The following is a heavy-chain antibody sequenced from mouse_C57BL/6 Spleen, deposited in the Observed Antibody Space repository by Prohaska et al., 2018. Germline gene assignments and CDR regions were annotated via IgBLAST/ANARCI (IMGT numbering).Heavy chain of an antibody. V-gene: IGHV1-80*01. D-gene: IGHD6-5*01. J-gene: IGHJ4*01. Sequence: VLMQQPGAELVKPGASVKISCKASGYAFSSYWMNWVKQRPGKGLEWIGQIYPGDGVSNYNGKFKGKDTLTADNSSSTAYMQLSSLTFEDSAVYFGAREDYAIFYAMSTWGQGTSVTGSS. CDR3: AREDYAIFYAMST. CDR1: GYAFSSYW. CDR2: IYPGDGVS.